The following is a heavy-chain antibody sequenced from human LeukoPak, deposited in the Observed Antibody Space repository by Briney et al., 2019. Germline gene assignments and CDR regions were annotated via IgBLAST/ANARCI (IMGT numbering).Heavy chain of an antibody. CDR3: ARDSCSSTSCYTKFYYYYGMDV. CDR1: GFTFSSYA. V-gene: IGHV3-30-3*01. D-gene: IGHD2-2*02. CDR2: ISYDGSNK. Sequence: GRSLRLSCAASGFTFSSYAMHWVRQAPGKGLEWVAVISYDGSNKYYADSVKGRFTISRDNSKNTLYLQMNSLRAEDTAVYYCARDSCSSTSCYTKFYYYYGMDVWGQGTTVTVSS. J-gene: IGHJ6*02.